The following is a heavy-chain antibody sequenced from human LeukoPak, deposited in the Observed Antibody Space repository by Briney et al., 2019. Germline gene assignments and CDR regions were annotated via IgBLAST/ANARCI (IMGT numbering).Heavy chain of an antibody. CDR2: IYHSGST. CDR3: ARGGRRISDYGMDV. Sequence: PSETLSLTCAVSGGSISSGGYSWSWIRQPPGKGLEWIGYIYHSGSTYHNPSLKSRVTISVDRSKNQFSLKLSSVTAADTAVYYCARGGRRISDYGMDVWGKGTTVTVSS. D-gene: IGHD1-26*01. CDR1: GGSISSGGYS. V-gene: IGHV4-30-2*01. J-gene: IGHJ6*04.